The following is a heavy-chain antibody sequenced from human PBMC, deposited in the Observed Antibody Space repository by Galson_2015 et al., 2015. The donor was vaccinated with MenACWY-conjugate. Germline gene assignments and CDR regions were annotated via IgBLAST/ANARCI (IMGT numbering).Heavy chain of an antibody. CDR2: VKQDGSLK. CDR1: GFIFSSYW. CDR3: ARDLGPSGSGSYYDALDI. V-gene: IGHV3-7*03. Sequence: SLRLSCAASGFIFSSYWMMWVRQAPGRGLEWVANVKQDGSLKYYADSVKGRFTISRDNAKNSLYLQMNSLRAEDTAVYYCARDLGPSGSGSYYDALDIWGQGTMVTVSS. D-gene: IGHD3-10*01. J-gene: IGHJ3*02.